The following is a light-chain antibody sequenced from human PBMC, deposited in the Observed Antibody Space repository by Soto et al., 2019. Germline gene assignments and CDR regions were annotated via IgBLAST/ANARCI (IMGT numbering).Light chain of an antibody. J-gene: IGKJ4*01. V-gene: IGKV3-20*01. CDR3: QQYATSPALT. CDR2: GAS. CDR1: QSVSSSY. Sequence: EIVLTQSPGTLSLSPGERATLSCRASQSVSSSYLAWYQQKPGQAPRLLIYGASSRATGIPDRFSGSGSGTDFTLTISRLEPEEFAVYFCQQYATSPALTFGGGTKVEIK.